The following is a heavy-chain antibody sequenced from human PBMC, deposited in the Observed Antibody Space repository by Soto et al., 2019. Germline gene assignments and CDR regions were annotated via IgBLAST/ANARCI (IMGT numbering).Heavy chain of an antibody. CDR3: ARGLYYDFWSGYYTDGMDV. Sequence: SETLSLTCAVYGGSFSGYYWSWIRQPPGKGLEWIGEINHSGSTNYNPSLKSRVTISVDTSKNQFSLKLSSVTAADTAVYYCARGLYYDFWSGYYTDGMDVWGQGATVTVSS. CDR1: GGSFSGYY. CDR2: INHSGST. J-gene: IGHJ6*02. D-gene: IGHD3-3*01. V-gene: IGHV4-34*01.